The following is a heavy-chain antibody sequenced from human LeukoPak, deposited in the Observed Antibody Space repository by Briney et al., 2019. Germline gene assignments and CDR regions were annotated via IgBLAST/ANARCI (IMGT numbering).Heavy chain of an antibody. CDR2: IYYSGST. D-gene: IGHD2-15*01. CDR1: GGSISSYY. J-gene: IGHJ5*02. V-gene: IGHV4-59*01. CDR3: ARSVVAATWWFDP. Sequence: SETLSLTCTLSGGSISSYYWSWIRQPPGQGLEWIGYIYYSGSTNSNPSLKSRVTISVDTSKHQFSLKLSSVTAADTAVYYCARSVVAATWWFDPWGQGTLVTASS.